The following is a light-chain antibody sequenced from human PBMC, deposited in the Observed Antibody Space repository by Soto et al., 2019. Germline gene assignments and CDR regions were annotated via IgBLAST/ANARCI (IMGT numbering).Light chain of an antibody. V-gene: IGKV1-39*01. CDR2: SAS. J-gene: IGKJ4*01. CDR3: QQSFNTLT. CDR1: QSISTY. Sequence: DIQMTQSPSSLSASVGDRVTITCRASQSISTYLSWYQHRPGKAPKLLIYSASTLQSGVPPRFNGSGSGTDFTLTISSLQPDDFATYYCQQSFNTLTFGGGTKVEIK.